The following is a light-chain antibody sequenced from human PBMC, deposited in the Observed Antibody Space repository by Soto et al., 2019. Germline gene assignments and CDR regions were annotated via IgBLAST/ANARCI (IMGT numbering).Light chain of an antibody. J-gene: IGLJ2*01. Sequence: QSVLTQPASVSGSPGQSITISCTGTSSDVGTYNLVSWHQHHPGKAPKLIIYEGSKRPSGVSNRFSGSKSGNTASLTISGLQAEDEADYYCCSFAVGSTSVFGGGTKLTVL. V-gene: IGLV2-23*01. CDR1: SSDVGTYNL. CDR2: EGS. CDR3: CSFAVGSTSV.